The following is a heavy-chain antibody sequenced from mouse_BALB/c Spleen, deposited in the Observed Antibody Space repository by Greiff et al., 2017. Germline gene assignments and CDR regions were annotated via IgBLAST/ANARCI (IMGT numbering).Heavy chain of an antibody. V-gene: IGHV2-5-1*01. CDR3: AKNGQLGLLAMDY. CDR1: GFSLTSYG. Sequence: QVQLQQSGPSLVQPSQSLSITCTVSGFSLTSYGVHWVRQSPGKGLEWLGVIWRGGSTDYNAAFMSRLSITKDNSKSQVFFKMNSLQADDTAIYYCAKNGQLGLLAMDYWGQGTSVTVSS. J-gene: IGHJ4*01. CDR2: IWRGGST. D-gene: IGHD3-1*01.